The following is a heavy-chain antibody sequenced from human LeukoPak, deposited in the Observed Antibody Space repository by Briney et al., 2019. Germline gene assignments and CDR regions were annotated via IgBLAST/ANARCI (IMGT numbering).Heavy chain of an antibody. Sequence: GGFLRLSCAASGITLSSYAMSWVRQAPGKGLEWVSGISVSGGSTYYADSVKGRFTISRDNSKNMLYLQMNSLRAEDTAVYYCAKPEAAAGILYFDYWGQGTLVTVSS. CDR3: AKPEAAAGILYFDY. CDR1: GITLSSYA. V-gene: IGHV3-23*01. D-gene: IGHD6-13*01. J-gene: IGHJ4*02. CDR2: ISVSGGST.